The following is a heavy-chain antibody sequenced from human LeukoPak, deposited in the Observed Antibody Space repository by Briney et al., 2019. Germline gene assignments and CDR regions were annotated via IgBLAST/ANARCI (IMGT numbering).Heavy chain of an antibody. CDR2: IYYSGST. D-gene: IGHD6-13*01. V-gene: IGHV4-59*01. CDR1: GGSISSYY. CDR3: ARGAAAGSGHWFDP. Sequence: PSETLSLTCTVSGGSISSYYWSWIRQPPGKGLEWIGYIYYSGSTNYNPSLKSRVTISVDTSKNLFSLKLSSVTAADTAVYYCARGAAAGSGHWFDPWGQGTLVTVSS. J-gene: IGHJ5*02.